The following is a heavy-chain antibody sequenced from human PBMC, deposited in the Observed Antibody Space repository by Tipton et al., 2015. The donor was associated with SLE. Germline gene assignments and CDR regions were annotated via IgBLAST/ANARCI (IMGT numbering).Heavy chain of an antibody. J-gene: IGHJ2*01. CDR1: GGSISSYY. Sequence: TLSLTCTVSGGSISSYYWSWIRQPPGKGLEWIGYIYYSGSTNYNPSLKSRVTISVDTSKNQFSLKLSSVTAADTAVCYCARDLSTATAPRGYFDLWGRGTLVTVSS. CDR3: ARDLSTATAPRGYFDL. D-gene: IGHD5-12*01. CDR2: IYYSGST. V-gene: IGHV4-59*12.